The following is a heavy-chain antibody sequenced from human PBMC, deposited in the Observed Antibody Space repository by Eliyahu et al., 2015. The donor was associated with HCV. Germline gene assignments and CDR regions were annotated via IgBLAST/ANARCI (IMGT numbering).Heavy chain of an antibody. CDR3: TTGPRAARLHYYYMDV. D-gene: IGHD6-6*01. CDR1: GFTFSNAW. CDR2: IKSKTDVGTT. Sequence: EVQLVESGGGLVKPGGSLRLSCAASGFTFSNAWMSWVRQAPGKALEWVGRIKSKTDVGTTDYAAPVKGRFTISRDDSKNTVYLQMTSLKTEDTAVYYCTTGPRAARLHYYYMDVWGKGTTVTVSS. V-gene: IGHV3-15*01. J-gene: IGHJ6*03.